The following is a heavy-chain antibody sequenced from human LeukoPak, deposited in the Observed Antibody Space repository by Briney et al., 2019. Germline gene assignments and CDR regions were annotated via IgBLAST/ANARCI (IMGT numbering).Heavy chain of an antibody. CDR1: GFTFSSYA. Sequence: GRSLRLSCAASGFTFSSYAMHWVRQAPGKGLEWVAVISYDGSNKYYADSVKGRFTISRDNSKNTLYLQMNSLRAEDTAVYYCAKRSGYSSSWEYYFDYWGQGTLVTVSS. D-gene: IGHD6-13*01. CDR2: ISYDGSNK. J-gene: IGHJ4*02. V-gene: IGHV3-30-3*02. CDR3: AKRSGYSSSWEYYFDY.